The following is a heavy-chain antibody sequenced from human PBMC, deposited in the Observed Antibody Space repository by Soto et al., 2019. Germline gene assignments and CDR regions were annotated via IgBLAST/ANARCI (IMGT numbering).Heavy chain of an antibody. Sequence: ASETLSRTCTVSGGSINTGDYYWTWIRQPRGKGLEWIGYIYYSGTTYYNPSLKSRVSLSLDTSKNHFSLRLTSVTAADTAVYYCARGVDFEGFSPYGMDVWGQVPTVTVS. D-gene: IGHD3-3*01. CDR2: IYYSGTT. CDR3: ARGVDFEGFSPYGMDV. J-gene: IGHJ6*02. CDR1: GGSINTGDYY. V-gene: IGHV4-30-4*01.